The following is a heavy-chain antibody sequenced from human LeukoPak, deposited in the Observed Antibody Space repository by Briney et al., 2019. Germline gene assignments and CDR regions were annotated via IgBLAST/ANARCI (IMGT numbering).Heavy chain of an antibody. D-gene: IGHD2-21*02. V-gene: IGHV4-39*07. J-gene: IGHJ4*02. CDR1: GGSISSSSYY. CDR3: ARCGGRLRVTAIPPSRPFDY. Sequence: PSETLSLTCTVSGGSISSSSYYWGWIRQPPGKGLEWIGSMYYSGSTYYNPSLKSRVTISVDTSKNQFSLKLSSVTAADTAVYYCARCGGRLRVTAIPPSRPFDYWGQGTLVTVSS. CDR2: MYYSGST.